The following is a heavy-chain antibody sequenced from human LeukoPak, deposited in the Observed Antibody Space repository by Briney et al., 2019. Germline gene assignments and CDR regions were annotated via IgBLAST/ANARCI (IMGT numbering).Heavy chain of an antibody. Sequence: ASVKVSCKASGGTFSSYAISWVRQAPGQGLEWMGGIIPIFGTANYAQKFQGRVTITADESTSTAYIELSSLRSEDTAVYYCARDQHGGYSYGDWGQGTLVTVSS. CDR1: GGTFSSYA. J-gene: IGHJ4*02. CDR3: ARDQHGGYSYGD. CDR2: IIPIFGTA. V-gene: IGHV1-69*01. D-gene: IGHD5-18*01.